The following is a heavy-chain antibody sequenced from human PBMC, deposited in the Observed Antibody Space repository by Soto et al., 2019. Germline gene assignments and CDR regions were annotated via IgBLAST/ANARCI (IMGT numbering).Heavy chain of an antibody. CDR1: GGSFSGYY. Sequence: PSETLSLTCAVYGGSFSGYYWSWIRQPPGKGLEWIGEINHSGSTNYNPSLKSRVTISVDTSKNQFSLKLSSVTAADTAVYYCATGIAARPGYYYYMDVWGKGTTVTVSS. CDR3: ATGIAARPGYYYYMDV. V-gene: IGHV4-34*01. D-gene: IGHD6-6*01. CDR2: INHSGST. J-gene: IGHJ6*03.